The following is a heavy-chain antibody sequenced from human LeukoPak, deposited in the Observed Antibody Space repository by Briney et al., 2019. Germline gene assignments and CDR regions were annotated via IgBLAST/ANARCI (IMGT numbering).Heavy chain of an antibody. V-gene: IGHV4-4*02. D-gene: IGHD3-10*01. CDR1: GGSISSSNW. CDR3: ARGGHYGSGNDFRFDP. CDR2: IYHSGST. Sequence: SETLSLTCAVSGGSISSSNWWSWVRQPPGKGLEWIGEIYHSGSTNYNPSLKSRVTISVDKSKNQFSLKLSSVTAADTAIYYCARGGHYGSGNDFRFDPWGQGTLVTVSS. J-gene: IGHJ5*02.